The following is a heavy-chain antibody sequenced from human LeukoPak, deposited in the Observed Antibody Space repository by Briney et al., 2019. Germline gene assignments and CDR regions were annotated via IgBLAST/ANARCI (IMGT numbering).Heavy chain of an antibody. D-gene: IGHD5-12*01. Sequence: GGSLRLSCAASGFTFSSYALSWVRQAPGRGLEWVSGISGSGYSRNYADSVKGRFTISRDNSKNTLYLQMNSLRVEDTAVYYCAKEAGYSGYDYPDYWGQGTLVTVSS. CDR1: GFTFSSYA. V-gene: IGHV3-23*01. CDR3: AKEAGYSGYDYPDY. CDR2: ISGSGYSR. J-gene: IGHJ4*02.